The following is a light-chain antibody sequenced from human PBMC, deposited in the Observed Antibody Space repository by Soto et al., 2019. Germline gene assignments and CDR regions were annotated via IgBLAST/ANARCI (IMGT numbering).Light chain of an antibody. V-gene: IGLV1-44*01. CDR2: GND. CDR1: SSNIGGNT. CDR3: AAWDDSLNAVV. J-gene: IGLJ1*01. Sequence: QPVLTQPPSASGTPGQRVTISCSGSSSNIGGNTVNWYQQLPGTAPKLLIYGNDQRPSGVPDRFSGSKSGTSASLAISGLQSEDEADYYCAAWDDSLNAVVFGTGTKLTVL.